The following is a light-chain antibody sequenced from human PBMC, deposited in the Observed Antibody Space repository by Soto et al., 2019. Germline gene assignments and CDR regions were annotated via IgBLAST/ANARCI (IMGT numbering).Light chain of an antibody. CDR1: SSDVGAYNF. CDR2: DVS. CDR3: SSYTSSSTVI. Sequence: QSALTQPASVSGSPGQSITISCTGTSSDVGAYNFVSWYQQRPGTAPKLMIYDVSNRPSGVSNRFSGSKSGNTASLTISGLQAEDEADYYCSSYTSSSTVIFGGGTQLTVL. V-gene: IGLV2-14*01. J-gene: IGLJ2*01.